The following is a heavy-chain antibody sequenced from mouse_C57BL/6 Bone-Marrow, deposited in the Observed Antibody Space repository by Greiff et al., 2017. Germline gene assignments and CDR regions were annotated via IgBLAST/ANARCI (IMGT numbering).Heavy chain of an antibody. J-gene: IGHJ3*01. CDR1: GYTFTSYW. Sequence: QVQLQQPGAELVRPGSSVKLSCKASGYTFTSYWMHWVKQRPIQGLEWIGNIDPSDSETHYNQKFKDKATLTVDKSSSTAYMQLSSLTSEDSAVYFCAREDPIYYDYDEAWFAYWGQGTLVTVSA. D-gene: IGHD2-4*01. V-gene: IGHV1-52*01. CDR3: AREDPIYYDYDEAWFAY. CDR2: IDPSDSET.